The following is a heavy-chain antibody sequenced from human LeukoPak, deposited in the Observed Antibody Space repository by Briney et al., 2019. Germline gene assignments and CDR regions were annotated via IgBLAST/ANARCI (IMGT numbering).Heavy chain of an antibody. CDR2: ISGSGGRT. Sequence: GGSLRLSCAASGFTFSSYGMSWVRQAPGKGLEWVSTISGSGGRTYYADSVKGRFTISRDNSKNTLYLQMNSLRAEDTAVYYCASELGYCSSTSCYERGDYYYYYMDVWGKGTTVTVSS. J-gene: IGHJ6*03. V-gene: IGHV3-23*01. CDR1: GFTFSSYG. D-gene: IGHD2-2*01. CDR3: ASELGYCSSTSCYERGDYYYYYMDV.